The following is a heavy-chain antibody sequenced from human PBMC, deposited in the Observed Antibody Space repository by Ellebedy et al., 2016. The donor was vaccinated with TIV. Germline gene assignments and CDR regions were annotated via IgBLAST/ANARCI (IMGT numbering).Heavy chain of an antibody. CDR1: GFTFSSYA. V-gene: IGHV3-23*01. CDR3: TRGRSGTYIHHAFDY. D-gene: IGHD1-14*01. J-gene: IGHJ4*02. Sequence: GESLKISCAASGFTFSSYAMSWVRQAPGKGLEWVPGFGLSGDTTYYADSVKGRFTVSRDNSKNTLYLQMNSLRAEDTAIYYCTRGRSGTYIHHAFDYWGQGTLLTVSS. CDR2: FGLSGDTT.